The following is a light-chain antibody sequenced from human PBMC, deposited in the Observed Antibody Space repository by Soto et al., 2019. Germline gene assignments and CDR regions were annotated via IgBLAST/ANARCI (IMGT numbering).Light chain of an antibody. V-gene: IGKV3-11*01. J-gene: IGKJ5*01. Sequence: EIVLTQSPVTLSLSPGERATLSCRASQSVRTYLAWYQVKPGQAPRLLIYEASRSASGVPAMYSGSGSGTDFSLTISSLEPEDFALYYCKRRNTWPPITCGQATRLETK. CDR1: QSVRTY. CDR3: KRRNTWPPIT. CDR2: EAS.